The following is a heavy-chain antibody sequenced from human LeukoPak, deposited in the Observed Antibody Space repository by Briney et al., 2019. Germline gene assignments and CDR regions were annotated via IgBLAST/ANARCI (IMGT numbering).Heavy chain of an antibody. Sequence: GGSLRLSCAASGFTFSSYGMHWVRQAPGKGLEWVAVIWYDGSNKYYADSVKGRFTISRDNSKNTLYLQMNSLRAEDTAVYYCARDLEGLGIAAAQWGQGTLVTVSS. J-gene: IGHJ4*02. V-gene: IGHV3-33*01. CDR3: ARDLEGLGIAAAQ. D-gene: IGHD6-13*01. CDR2: IWYDGSNK. CDR1: GFTFSSYG.